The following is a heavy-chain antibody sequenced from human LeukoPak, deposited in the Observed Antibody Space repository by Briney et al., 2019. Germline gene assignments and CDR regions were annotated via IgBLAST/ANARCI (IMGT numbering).Heavy chain of an antibody. CDR1: GFTFSSYA. CDR3: AKVGSGYYFDY. J-gene: IGHJ4*02. Sequence: GGSLRLSCAASGFTFSSYAMSWVRQAPGKGLEWVSSISAGGGSTYYPDSAKGRFTISRDNSKNTLYLQMNSLRAEDTAVYYCAKVGSGYYFDYWGQGTLVTVSS. V-gene: IGHV3-23*01. CDR2: ISAGGGST. D-gene: IGHD3-22*01.